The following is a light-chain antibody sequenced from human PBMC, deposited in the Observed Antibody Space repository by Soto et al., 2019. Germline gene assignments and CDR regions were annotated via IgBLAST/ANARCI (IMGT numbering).Light chain of an antibody. CDR1: SGDVGGYNY. CDR3: SSYTSSSTAVS. J-gene: IGLJ2*01. CDR2: DVS. V-gene: IGLV2-14*01. Sequence: QYALTQPASVSGSPGQSITISCTGTSGDVGGYNYVSWYQQHPGKAPKLMIYDVSNRPSGVSNRFSGSKSGNTASLTISGLQAEDEADYYCSSYTSSSTAVSFGGGTKLTAL.